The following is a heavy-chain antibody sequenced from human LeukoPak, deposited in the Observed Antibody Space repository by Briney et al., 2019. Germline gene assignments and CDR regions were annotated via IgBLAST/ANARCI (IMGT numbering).Heavy chain of an antibody. J-gene: IGHJ4*02. V-gene: IGHV4-34*01. CDR2: INHSGST. D-gene: IGHD5-12*01. CDR1: GGSFSGYY. Sequence: SETLSLTCAVYGGSFSGYYWSWIRQPPGKGLEWIGEINHSGSTNYNPSLKSRVTISVDTSKNQFSLKLSSVTAADTAVYYCARGIKVANTIDYWGQGTLVTVSS. CDR3: ARGIKVANTIDY.